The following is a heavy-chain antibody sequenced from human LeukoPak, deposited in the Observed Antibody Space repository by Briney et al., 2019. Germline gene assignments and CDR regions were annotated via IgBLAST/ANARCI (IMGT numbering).Heavy chain of an antibody. Sequence: GGSLRLSCAASGFTFSNYAMSWLRQATGKGLEWVSHISGSDGDTYYADSVKGRFTISRDNSKNTLYLHMNSLRADDTAIFHCLWYGDLLHTTLDYWGPGNEVSVSS. CDR3: LWYGDLLHTTLDY. V-gene: IGHV3-23*01. D-gene: IGHD6-13*01. J-gene: IGHJ4*02. CDR1: GFTFSNYA. CDR2: ISGSDGDT.